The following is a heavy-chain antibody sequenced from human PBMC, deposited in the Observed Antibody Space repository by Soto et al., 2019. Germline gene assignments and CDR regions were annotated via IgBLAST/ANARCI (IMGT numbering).Heavy chain of an antibody. J-gene: IGHJ5*02. CDR2: INSSGST. Sequence: LSLTCTVPGGSFGSSAYYWGWIRRAPGKGLEWIGSINSSGSTFSNPSLKSRVTLSVDTSKNQFSLKLTSVTAADTALYYCSRRAPEVFDPWGQGTLVTVSS. CDR1: GGSFGSSAYY. V-gene: IGHV4-39*01. CDR3: SRRAPEVFDP.